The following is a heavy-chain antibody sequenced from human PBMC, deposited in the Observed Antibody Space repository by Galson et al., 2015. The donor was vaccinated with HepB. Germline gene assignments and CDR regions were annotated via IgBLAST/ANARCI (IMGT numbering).Heavy chain of an antibody. D-gene: IGHD5-18*01. CDR1: GFTFDDYA. V-gene: IGHV3-43D*04. Sequence: SLRLSCAASGFTFDDYAMHWVRQAPGKGLEWVSLISWDGGSTYYADSVKGRFTISRDNSKNSLYLQMNSLRAEDTALYYCAKDPAGYSYGYSWFDPWGQGTLVTVSS. CDR2: ISWDGGST. CDR3: AKDPAGYSYGYSWFDP. J-gene: IGHJ5*02.